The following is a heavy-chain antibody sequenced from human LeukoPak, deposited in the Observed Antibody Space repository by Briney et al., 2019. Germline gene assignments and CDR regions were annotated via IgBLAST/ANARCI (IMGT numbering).Heavy chain of an antibody. CDR3: ALQYSYGLGLFDY. D-gene: IGHD5-18*01. J-gene: IGHJ4*02. Sequence: SETLSLTCTVSGGSISSYYWSWIRQPPGKGLEWIGYIYYSGSINYNPSLKSRVTISVDTSKNQFSLKLSSVTAADTAVYYCALQYSYGLGLFDYWGQGTLVTVSS. V-gene: IGHV4-59*08. CDR2: IYYSGSI. CDR1: GGSISSYY.